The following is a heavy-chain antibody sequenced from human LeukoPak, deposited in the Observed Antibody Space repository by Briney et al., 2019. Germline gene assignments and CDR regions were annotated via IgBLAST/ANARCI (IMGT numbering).Heavy chain of an antibody. D-gene: IGHD5-18*01. CDR1: GGSISSYY. J-gene: IGHJ4*02. CDR3: ASAQLWSDNYYFDY. CDR2: IYYSGST. V-gene: IGHV4-59*01. Sequence: PSETLSLTCTVSGGSISSYYWSWIRQPPGKGLEWIGYIYYSGSTNYNPSLKSRVTISVDTSKNQFSLKLSSVTAADTAVCYCASAQLWSDNYYFDYWGQGTLVTVSS.